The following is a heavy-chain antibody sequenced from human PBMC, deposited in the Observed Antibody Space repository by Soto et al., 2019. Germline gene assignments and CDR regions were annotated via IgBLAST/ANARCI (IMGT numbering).Heavy chain of an antibody. CDR1: GYTFTDYF. V-gene: IGHV1-2*02. Sequence: QVQLVQSGAEVQKPGASVKVSCKASGYTFTDYFIHWVRQAPGQGFEWMGWINPKSRGPNDAQKFQGRVTMTRDTSNSTDYMELRGLRSDDTAVYDCARVTLKAGNWFDPWGQGTLVTVSS. CDR2: INPKSRGP. J-gene: IGHJ5*02. CDR3: ARVTLKAGNWFDP.